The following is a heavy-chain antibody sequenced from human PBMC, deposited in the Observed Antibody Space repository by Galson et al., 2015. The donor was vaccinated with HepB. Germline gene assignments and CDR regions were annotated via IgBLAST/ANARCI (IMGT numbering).Heavy chain of an antibody. Sequence: SVKVSCKASGGTFSSYAISWVRQAPGQGLEWMGRIIPILGIANYAQKFQGRVTITADKSTSTAYMELSSLRSEDTAVYYCARDLDSYGTMGSWGQGTMVTVSS. V-gene: IGHV1-69*04. J-gene: IGHJ3*01. CDR1: GGTFSSYA. CDR3: ARDLDSYGTMGS. D-gene: IGHD5-18*01. CDR2: IIPILGIA.